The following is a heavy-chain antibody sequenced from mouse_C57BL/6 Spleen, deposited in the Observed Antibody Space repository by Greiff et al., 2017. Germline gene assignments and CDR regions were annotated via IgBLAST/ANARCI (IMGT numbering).Heavy chain of an antibody. D-gene: IGHD1-1*01. CDR2: IYPGDGDT. J-gene: IGHJ2*01. CDR1: GYAFSSSW. CDR3: ARWYYGSSYFDY. Sequence: VKLMESGPELVKPGASVKISCKASGYAFSSSWMNWVKQRPGKGLEWIGRIYPGDGDTNYNGKFKGKATLTADKSSSTAYMQLSSLTSEDSAVYFCARWYYGSSYFDYWGQGTTLTVSS. V-gene: IGHV1-82*01.